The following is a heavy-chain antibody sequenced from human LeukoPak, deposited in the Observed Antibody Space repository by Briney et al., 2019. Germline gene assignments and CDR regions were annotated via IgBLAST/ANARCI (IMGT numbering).Heavy chain of an antibody. D-gene: IGHD5-12*01. Sequence: SGTLSLTCTVSGGXISDHFWTWIRQPPGKGLEWIGHLYYTGRTNYNPSLKSRVTISVDTSKTQFSLKLSSVTAADTALYFCATGRGWLPDYWGQGTLVTVSS. J-gene: IGHJ4*02. V-gene: IGHV4-59*11. CDR3: ATGRGWLPDY. CDR1: GGXISDHF. CDR2: LYYTGRT.